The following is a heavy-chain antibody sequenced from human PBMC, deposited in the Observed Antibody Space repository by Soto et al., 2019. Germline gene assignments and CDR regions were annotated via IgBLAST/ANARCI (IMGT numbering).Heavy chain of an antibody. Sequence: PSETLSLTCTVSGGSISSGDYYWSWVRQPPGKGLEWIGYVYNSGTTYYNPSLKSRVTIAVDTSKNQFSLRLSSVTAADTAVYYCAKGNDTVGYGMDVWGQGTTVTVSS. V-gene: IGHV4-30-4*01. J-gene: IGHJ6*02. CDR1: GGSISSGDYY. CDR2: VYNSGTT. D-gene: IGHD4-4*01. CDR3: AKGNDTVGYGMDV.